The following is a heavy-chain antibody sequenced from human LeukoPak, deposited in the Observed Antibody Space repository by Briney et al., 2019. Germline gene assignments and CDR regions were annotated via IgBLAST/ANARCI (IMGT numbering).Heavy chain of an antibody. D-gene: IGHD3-3*02. CDR3: ARDAISSYLEWLAPSESGVDY. J-gene: IGHJ4*02. CDR1: GFTFSNYG. Sequence: QTGGSLRLSCAASGFTFSNYGMHWVRQAPGKGLEWVSYISSSGSTIYYADSVKGRFTISRDNAKNSLYLQMNSLRAEDTAAYYCARDAISSYLEWLAPSESGVDYWGQGTLVTVSS. V-gene: IGHV3-48*04. CDR2: ISSSGSTI.